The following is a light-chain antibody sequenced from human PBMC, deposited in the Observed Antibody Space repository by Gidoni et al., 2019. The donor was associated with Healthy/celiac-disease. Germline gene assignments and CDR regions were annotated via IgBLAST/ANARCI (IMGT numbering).Light chain of an antibody. CDR1: PSISSY. CDR3: QQSYSTLWT. V-gene: IGKV1-39*01. Sequence: DIQRTQSPSSLSASVGDRVTSTCRAIPSISSYLKWYQQKTGKAPKLLIYAASSLQSGVPSRFSGSGSWTDFTLTIRSMQPEDFATYYCQQSYSTLWTFGQGTKVEIQ. J-gene: IGKJ1*01. CDR2: AAS.